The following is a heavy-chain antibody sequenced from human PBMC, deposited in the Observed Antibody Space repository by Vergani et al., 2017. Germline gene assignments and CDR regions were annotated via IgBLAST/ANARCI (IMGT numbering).Heavy chain of an antibody. CDR3: ASDVLLWFGEVTHAFDI. V-gene: IGHV3-21*01. Sequence: EVQLVESGGGLVKPGGSLRLSCAASGFTFSSYSMNWVRQAPGKGLEWVSSISSSSSYIYYADSVKGRFTISRDNAKNSLYLQMNSLRAEDTAVYYCASDVLLWFGEVTHAFDIWGQGTMVTVS. D-gene: IGHD3-10*01. J-gene: IGHJ3*02. CDR1: GFTFSSYS. CDR2: ISSSSSYI.